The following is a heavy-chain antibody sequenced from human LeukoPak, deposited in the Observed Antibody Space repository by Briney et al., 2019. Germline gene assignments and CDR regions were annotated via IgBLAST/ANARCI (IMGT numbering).Heavy chain of an antibody. V-gene: IGHV5-51*01. J-gene: IGHJ6*02. D-gene: IGHD1-1*01. CDR1: GYSFTNSW. Sequence: GESLKISCKVSGYSFTNSWIGWVRQMPGKGLEWMGIIYPGDSDTRYSPSFQGQVTISADKSISTAYLQWSSLKASDTAMYYCARLERRYYYGMDVWGQGTTVTVSS. CDR2: IYPGDSDT. CDR3: ARLERRYYYGMDV.